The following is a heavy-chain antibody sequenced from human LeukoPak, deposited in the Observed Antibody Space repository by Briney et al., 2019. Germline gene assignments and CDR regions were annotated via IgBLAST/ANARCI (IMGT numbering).Heavy chain of an antibody. J-gene: IGHJ4*02. CDR2: IRYDGGKT. CDR3: ARDFWMGY. V-gene: IGHV3-30*02. Sequence: GGSLRLSCAASGFSFTNYGMHWVRQAPGKGLEWVAFIRYDGGKTHYVDSVKGRFTVSRGNSNKTLYLQMNGLRAEDTAVYYCARDFWMGYWGQGTLVTVSS. CDR1: GFSFTNYG. D-gene: IGHD3-3*01.